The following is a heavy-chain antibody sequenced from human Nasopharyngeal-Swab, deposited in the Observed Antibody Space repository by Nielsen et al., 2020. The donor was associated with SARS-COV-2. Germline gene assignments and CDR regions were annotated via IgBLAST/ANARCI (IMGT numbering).Heavy chain of an antibody. V-gene: IGHV3-9*01. Sequence: GGSLRLSCAASGLIFVDYAMHWVRQVPGKGLEWVASISWTSGSIGYADSVKDRFSISRDNAKNSLYMQINNLRPDDTALYYCAKTYDDLWSGQQYFYGMDVWGQGTTVTVSS. D-gene: IGHD3-3*01. CDR1: GLIFVDYA. CDR2: ISWTSGSI. CDR3: AKTYDDLWSGQQYFYGMDV. J-gene: IGHJ6*02.